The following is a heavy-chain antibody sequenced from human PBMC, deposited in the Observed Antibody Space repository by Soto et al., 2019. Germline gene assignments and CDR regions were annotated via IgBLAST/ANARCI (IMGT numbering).Heavy chain of an antibody. CDR1: GVTATNNY. D-gene: IGHD6-13*01. Sequence: GGSLRLSCASSGVTATNNYMSWVRQAPGKGLEWVSILYSDGNTYYAGSVRGRFTISRDDSKNTLYLQMNSLRAEDTAVFYCARVGTGSSTWTPFDFWGQGTLVTVSS. CDR2: LYSDGNT. J-gene: IGHJ4*02. CDR3: ARVGTGSSTWTPFDF. V-gene: IGHV3-66*01.